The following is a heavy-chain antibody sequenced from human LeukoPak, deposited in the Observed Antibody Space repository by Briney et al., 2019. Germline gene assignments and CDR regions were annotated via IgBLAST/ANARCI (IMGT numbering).Heavy chain of an antibody. J-gene: IGHJ4*02. CDR3: ARSVPDYTRFDY. V-gene: IGHV3-53*01. CDR2: IYTGGST. D-gene: IGHD4-11*01. Sequence: EGSLRLSCTASGFTVSSKYMTWVRQAPGKGLEWVSVIYTGGSTYYAESVKGRFTISRDNSKNTVFLQMNSLRADDTALYYCARSVPDYTRFDYWGQGALDTVSS. CDR1: GFTVSSKY.